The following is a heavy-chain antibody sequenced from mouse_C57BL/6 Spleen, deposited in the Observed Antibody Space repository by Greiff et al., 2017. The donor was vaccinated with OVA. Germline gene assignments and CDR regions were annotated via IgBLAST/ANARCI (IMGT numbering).Heavy chain of an antibody. J-gene: IGHJ4*01. CDR1: GFTFSDYY. CDR2: ISNGGGST. CDR3: ARGGYYASYYAMDY. Sequence: EVKLQESGGGLVQPGGSLKLSCAASGFTFSDYYMYWVRQTPEKRLEWVAYISNGGGSTYYPDTVKGRFTISRDNAKNTLYLQMSRLKSEDTAMYYCARGGYYASYYAMDYWGQGTSVTVSS. D-gene: IGHD2-3*01. V-gene: IGHV5-12*01.